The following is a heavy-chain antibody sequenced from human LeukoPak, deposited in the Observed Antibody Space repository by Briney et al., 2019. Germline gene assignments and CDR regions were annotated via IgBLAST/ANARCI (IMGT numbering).Heavy chain of an antibody. CDR3: ARGGPGYYLDY. CDR2: IGTAGDT. Sequence: PGGSLRLSCAASGFTFSSHDMHWVRQATGKGLEWVSTIGTAGDTYYPGSVKGRFTISRESAKNSLYLQMNILKAGDTAVYYCARGGPGYYLDYWGQGTLVTVSS. CDR1: GFTFSSHD. V-gene: IGHV3-13*01. J-gene: IGHJ4*02.